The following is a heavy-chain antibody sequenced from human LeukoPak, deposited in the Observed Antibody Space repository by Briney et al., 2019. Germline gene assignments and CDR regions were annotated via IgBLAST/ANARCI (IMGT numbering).Heavy chain of an antibody. CDR1: GFTFSCYW. CDR2: INQDGSEK. Sequence: PGGSLRLSCAASGFTFSCYWMSWVRQAPGKGLQWVANINQDGSEKYYVDSVKGRFTISRDNAKNSLYLQMKSLRTEDTAVYYCARYGALDYWGQGTLVTVSS. CDR3: ARYGALDY. D-gene: IGHD4-17*01. J-gene: IGHJ4*02. V-gene: IGHV3-7*04.